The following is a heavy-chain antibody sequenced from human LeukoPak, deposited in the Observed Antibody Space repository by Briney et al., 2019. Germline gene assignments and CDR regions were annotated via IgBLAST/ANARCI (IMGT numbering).Heavy chain of an antibody. Sequence: GRSLRLSCAASGFTFSSYAMHWVRQAPGKGLVWVARINEHGSITDYADSVKDRFTVSRDNAWNTLYLQMNSLRAEDTAVYYCARDVAGSGSLWGQGTLITVSS. CDR2: INEHGSIT. CDR3: ARDVAGSGSL. V-gene: IGHV3-74*01. CDR1: GFTFSSYA. D-gene: IGHD3-10*01. J-gene: IGHJ4*02.